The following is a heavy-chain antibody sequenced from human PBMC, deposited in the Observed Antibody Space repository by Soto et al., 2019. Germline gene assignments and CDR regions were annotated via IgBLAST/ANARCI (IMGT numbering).Heavy chain of an antibody. CDR1: GFTFSSYA. Sequence: EVQLLESGGGLVQPGGSLRLSCAASGFTFSSYAMSWVRQAPGKGLEWVSAISGSGGSTYYADSVKGRFTISRDNSKNTLYLQMNSLRAEDTAVYYCAKTVYSYGYVRITGLRGYFDYWGQGTLVTVSS. CDR3: AKTVYSYGYVRITGLRGYFDY. CDR2: ISGSGGST. J-gene: IGHJ4*02. V-gene: IGHV3-23*01. D-gene: IGHD5-18*01.